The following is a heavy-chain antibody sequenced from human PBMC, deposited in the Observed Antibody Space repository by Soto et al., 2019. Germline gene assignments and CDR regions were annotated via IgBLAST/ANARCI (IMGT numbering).Heavy chain of an antibody. Sequence: QITLKESGPTLGKPTQTLTLTCTYSGFSLSTTGVGVGWIRQPPGKALEWLAIVFWDDDKRYSLSLKNRLTITTDPSTHQVVFTMTSMDPAGTDTYFCARSLASWVNVFDFWGQGTLVTVS. V-gene: IGHV2-5*02. CDR1: GFSLSTTGVG. CDR2: VFWDDDK. J-gene: IGHJ3*01. CDR3: ARSLASWVNVFDF.